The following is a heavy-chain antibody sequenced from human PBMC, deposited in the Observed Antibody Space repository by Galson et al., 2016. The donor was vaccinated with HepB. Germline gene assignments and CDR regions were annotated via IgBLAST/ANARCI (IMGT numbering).Heavy chain of an antibody. D-gene: IGHD6-19*01. Sequence: SLRLSCAASGFVFSSAAMNWVRQAPGKGLDWVSSVSAGGSNTYYADSVKGRFTISRDNSKNTLNLQMSSLRAEDPAVYYCAKEGAVVGGDAFDIWGQGTMVTVSS. J-gene: IGHJ3*02. V-gene: IGHV3-23*01. CDR3: AKEGAVVGGDAFDI. CDR2: VSAGGSNT. CDR1: GFVFSSAA.